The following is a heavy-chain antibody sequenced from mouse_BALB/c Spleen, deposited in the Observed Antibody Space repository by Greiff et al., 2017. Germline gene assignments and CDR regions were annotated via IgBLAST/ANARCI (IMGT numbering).Heavy chain of an antibody. J-gene: IGHJ3*01. CDR2: INPSTGYT. CDR1: GYTFTSYW. V-gene: IGHV1-7*01. CDR3: ARRWDGAY. D-gene: IGHD2-3*01. Sequence: QVQLKESGAELAKPGASVKMSCKASGYTFTSYWMHWVKQRPGQGLEWIGYINPSTGYTEYNQKFKDKATLTADKSSSTAYMQLSSLTSEDSAVYYCARRWDGAYWGQGTLVTVSA.